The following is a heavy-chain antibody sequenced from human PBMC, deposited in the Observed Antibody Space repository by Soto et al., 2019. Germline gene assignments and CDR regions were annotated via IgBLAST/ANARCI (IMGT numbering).Heavy chain of an antibody. J-gene: IGHJ4*02. CDR1: GGSFIGYY. CDR3: ARVSGTTTSPFDY. Sequence: PSETLSLTCAVYGGSFIGYYWSCVRQPPGKGLEWIGEINHSGSTNYNPSLKSRVTISVDTSKNQFSLKLSSVTAADTAVYYCARVSGTTTSPFDYWGQGTLVTVSS. CDR2: INHSGST. D-gene: IGHD1-1*01. V-gene: IGHV4-34*01.